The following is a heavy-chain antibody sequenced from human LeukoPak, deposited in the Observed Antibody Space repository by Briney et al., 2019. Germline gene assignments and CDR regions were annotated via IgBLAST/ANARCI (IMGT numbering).Heavy chain of an antibody. CDR2: ISSGSSYI. J-gene: IGHJ6*03. CDR1: GFTFSSYN. D-gene: IGHD5-18*01. V-gene: IGHV3-21*01. CDR3: ARGGVGSSGYVDYYYYNMDV. Sequence: GGSLRLSCAASGFTFSSYNMNWVRQAPGKGLEWVSSISSGSSYIYYADSVKGRFTISRDSAKNTVYLQMTSLRDEDTAVYYCARGGVGSSGYVDYYYYNMDVWGKGTAVTVSS.